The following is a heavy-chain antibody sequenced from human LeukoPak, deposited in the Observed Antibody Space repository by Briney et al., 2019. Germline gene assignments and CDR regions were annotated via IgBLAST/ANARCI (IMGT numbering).Heavy chain of an antibody. CDR3: AHRRQGMAAFDI. CDR1: GLSLSTSGVG. J-gene: IGHJ3*02. D-gene: IGHD2-8*01. CDR2: IYWNDDK. Sequence: SGPMLVKPTQTLTLTCNFSGLSLSTSGVGVGWIRQPPGKALEWLALIYWNDDKRHSPSLRSRLTITKDTSKNQVVLTMTNMDPVDTASYYCAHRRQGMAAFDIWGQGTMVTVSS. V-gene: IGHV2-5*01.